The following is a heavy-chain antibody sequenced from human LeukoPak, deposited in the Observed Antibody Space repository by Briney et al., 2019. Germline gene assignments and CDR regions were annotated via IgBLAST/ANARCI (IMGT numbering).Heavy chain of an antibody. CDR2: INPDGSIR. D-gene: IGHD1-26*01. CDR1: GLTFRTYR. Sequence: GGSVRLSCAASGLTFRTYRMHWVRPAAGKGLAWVARINPDGSIRTYANSVQGRVTISRDTAKDTLFLQMNSLRAEDTAVYYCAREARVGGALQCWGQGTPVTVSS. V-gene: IGHV3-74*03. J-gene: IGHJ4*02. CDR3: AREARVGGALQC.